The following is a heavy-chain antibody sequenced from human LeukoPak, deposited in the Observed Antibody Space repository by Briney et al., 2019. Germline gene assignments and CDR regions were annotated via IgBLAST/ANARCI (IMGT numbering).Heavy chain of an antibody. Sequence: GGSLRLSCAASGFTFDDYGMSWVRHAPGKGLEWVSGINWNGGSTGYADSVKGRFTISRDNAKNSLYLQMNSLRAEDTALYHCARDQGYCSSTSCYVWNWFDPWGQGTLVTVSS. CDR2: INWNGGST. V-gene: IGHV3-20*01. D-gene: IGHD2-2*01. CDR1: GFTFDDYG. CDR3: ARDQGYCSSTSCYVWNWFDP. J-gene: IGHJ5*02.